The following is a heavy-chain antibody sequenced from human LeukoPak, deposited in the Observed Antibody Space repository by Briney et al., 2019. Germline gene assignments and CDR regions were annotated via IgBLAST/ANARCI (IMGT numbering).Heavy chain of an antibody. CDR1: GFTFSSYA. CDR2: ISGSGGST. Sequence: HPGGSLRLSCAASGFTFSSYAMSWVRQAPGKGLEWVSAISGSGGSTYYADSVKGRFTISRDNSKNTLYLLMHSLRAEDTAVYYCAKDLFYPAGYMDVWGKGTTVTVSS. V-gene: IGHV3-23*01. J-gene: IGHJ6*03. D-gene: IGHD2/OR15-2a*01. CDR3: AKDLFYPAGYMDV.